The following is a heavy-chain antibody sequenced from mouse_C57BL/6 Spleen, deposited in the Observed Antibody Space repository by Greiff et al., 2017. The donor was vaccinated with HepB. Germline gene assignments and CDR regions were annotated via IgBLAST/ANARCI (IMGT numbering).Heavy chain of an antibody. CDR3: ARDPSYGSVSYWYFDV. CDR1: GFTFSSYT. V-gene: IGHV5-9*01. D-gene: IGHD1-1*01. CDR2: ISGGGGNT. J-gene: IGHJ1*03. Sequence: EVMLVESGGGLVKPGGSLKLSCAASGFTFSSYTMSWVRQTPEKRLEWVATISGGGGNTYYPDSVKGRFTISRDNAKNTLYLQMSSLRSEDTALYDCARDPSYGSVSYWYFDVWGTGTTVTVSS.